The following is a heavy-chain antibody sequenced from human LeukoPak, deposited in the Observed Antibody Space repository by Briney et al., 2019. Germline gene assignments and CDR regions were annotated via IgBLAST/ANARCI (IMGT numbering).Heavy chain of an antibody. V-gene: IGHV3-23*01. Sequence: GGSLRLSCAASKFTFSTFSMSWVRKAPGKGLEWVSSISGSGGYTYYADSVKGRFTISRDNSKNTLYLQMNSLRAEDTAVYYCARRAGAYSHPYDYWGQGTLVTVSS. D-gene: IGHD4/OR15-4a*01. CDR3: ARRAGAYSHPYDY. CDR2: ISGSGGYT. CDR1: KFTFSTFS. J-gene: IGHJ4*02.